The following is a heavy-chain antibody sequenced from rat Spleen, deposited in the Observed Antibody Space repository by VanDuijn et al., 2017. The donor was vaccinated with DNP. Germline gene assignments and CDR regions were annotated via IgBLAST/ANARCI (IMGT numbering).Heavy chain of an antibody. Sequence: EVQLVESGGGPVQPGRSLKLSCVASGFIFSNYWMTWIRQAPGKGLEWVASITNTGDGSYYSDSVKGRFSISRNNAENTVYLQMNSLRSEDTATYYCAKGAPLDYWGQGVMVTVSS. CDR2: ITNTGDGS. V-gene: IGHV5-31*01. CDR3: AKGAPLDY. J-gene: IGHJ2*01. D-gene: IGHD3-1*01. CDR1: GFIFSNYW.